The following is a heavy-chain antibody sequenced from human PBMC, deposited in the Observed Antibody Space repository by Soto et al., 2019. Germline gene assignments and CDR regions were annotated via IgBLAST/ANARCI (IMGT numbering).Heavy chain of an antibody. CDR1: GVSFSGYY. Sequence: QVQLQQWGAGLLKPSETLSLTCAVFGVSFSGYYWNWIRQPPGKGLEWIGEINHSGSTNYNPSLKSRVTISVDTSKYQFSLKLSSVTAADTAVYYCARGWGSGVFDYWGQGTLVTVSS. V-gene: IGHV4-34*01. CDR3: ARGWGSGVFDY. CDR2: INHSGST. D-gene: IGHD6-19*01. J-gene: IGHJ4*02.